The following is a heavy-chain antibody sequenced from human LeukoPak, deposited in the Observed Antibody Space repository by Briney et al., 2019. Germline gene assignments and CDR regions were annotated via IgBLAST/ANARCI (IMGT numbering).Heavy chain of an antibody. Sequence: SETLSLTCTVSGGSISSSSYYWGWIRQPPGKGLEWIGSIYYSGSTYYNPSLKSRVTISVDTSKNQFSLKLSSVTAADTAVYYCARDSTVRGVKEKYYFDYWGQGTLVTVSS. D-gene: IGHD3-10*01. CDR1: GGSISSSSYY. CDR2: IYYSGST. J-gene: IGHJ4*02. V-gene: IGHV4-39*07. CDR3: ARDSTVRGVKEKYYFDY.